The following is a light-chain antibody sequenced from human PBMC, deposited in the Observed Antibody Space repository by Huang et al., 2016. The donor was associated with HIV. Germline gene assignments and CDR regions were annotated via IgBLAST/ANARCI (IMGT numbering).Light chain of an antibody. V-gene: IGKV3-15*01. Sequence: EVVMTQSPTTLSVSPGESATLSCRTRQYISTNLAWYQQKPGQAPRLLIYGASTRATGIPARFSGSGSGTEFTLTIGSLQSEDFALYYCQQYNNWPPGSFGPGTKVDIK. J-gene: IGKJ3*01. CDR1: QYISTN. CDR3: QQYNNWPPGS. CDR2: GAS.